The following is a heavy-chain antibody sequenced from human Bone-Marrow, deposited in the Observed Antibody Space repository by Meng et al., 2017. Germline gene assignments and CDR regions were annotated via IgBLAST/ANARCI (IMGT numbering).Heavy chain of an antibody. D-gene: IGHD1-26*01. Sequence: QVQLQESGPGLVKPSQTLSLTCTVSGASISSGGYYWSWIRQHPGKGLEWIGYIYYTGTTYYNPSLKSRLTISVDTSKNQFSLKLSSVTAADTAVYYCARGYSGSLYADYWGQGTLVTVSS. CDR3: ARGYSGSLYADY. CDR2: IYYTGTT. J-gene: IGHJ4*02. CDR1: GASISSGGYY. V-gene: IGHV4-30-4*08.